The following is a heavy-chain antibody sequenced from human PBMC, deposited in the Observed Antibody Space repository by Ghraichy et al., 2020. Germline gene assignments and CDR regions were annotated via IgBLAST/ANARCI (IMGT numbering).Heavy chain of an antibody. Sequence: SETLSLTCTVSGGSISSSSYYWGWIRQPPGKGLEWIGSIYYSGSTYYNPSLKSRVTISVDTSKNQFSLKLSSVTAADTAVYYCARPLHDYGGKGGAFDIWGQGTMVTVSS. CDR3: ARPLHDYGGKGGAFDI. CDR2: IYYSGST. D-gene: IGHD4-23*01. J-gene: IGHJ3*02. V-gene: IGHV4-39*01. CDR1: GGSISSSSYY.